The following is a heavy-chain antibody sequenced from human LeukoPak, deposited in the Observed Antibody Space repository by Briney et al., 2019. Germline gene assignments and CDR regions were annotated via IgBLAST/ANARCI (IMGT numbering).Heavy chain of an antibody. CDR2: VWFDNSNE. D-gene: IGHD1-26*01. V-gene: IGHV3-33*06. Sequence: GGSLRLSCTASGFKFNDYGMYWVRLPPQKGPEWVALVWFDNSNEHYADSVKGRLFISRNNDETTLFLHMNSLTAEDTAVYYCAKGRGPTPLGDAGADVWGKGTAVTVSA. CDR1: GFKFNDYG. CDR3: AKGRGPTPLGDAGADV. J-gene: IGHJ6*04.